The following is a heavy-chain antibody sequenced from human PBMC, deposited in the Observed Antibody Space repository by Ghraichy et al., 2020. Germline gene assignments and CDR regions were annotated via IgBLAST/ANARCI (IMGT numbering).Heavy chain of an antibody. V-gene: IGHV4-34*01. CDR2: INHSGGT. J-gene: IGHJ5*02. D-gene: IGHD6-19*01. Sequence: SETLSLTCAVYIESFSGYYWSWIRQPPGKGLEWIGEINHSGGTNYNSSLKSRLTMSVDTSKNQFSLKLSSVTAADTAVYYCARAQWLANWFDPWGQGTLVTVSS. CDR1: IESFSGYY. CDR3: ARAQWLANWFDP.